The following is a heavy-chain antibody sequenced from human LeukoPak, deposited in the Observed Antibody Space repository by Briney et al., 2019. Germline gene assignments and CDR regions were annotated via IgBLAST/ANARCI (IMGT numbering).Heavy chain of an antibody. J-gene: IGHJ4*02. V-gene: IGHV3-9*01. CDR2: ISWNSGSI. Sequence: PGRSLRLSCAASGFTFDDYAMHWVRQAPGKGLEWVSGISWNSGSIGYADSVKGRFTISRDNAKNSLYLQMNNLRAEDTALYYCAKDIGGRYFDWLLFYWGQGTLVTVSS. D-gene: IGHD3-9*01. CDR3: AKDIGGRYFDWLLFY. CDR1: GFTFDDYA.